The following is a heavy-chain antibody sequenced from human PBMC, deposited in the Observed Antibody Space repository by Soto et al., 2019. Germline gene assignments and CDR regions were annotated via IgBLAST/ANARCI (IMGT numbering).Heavy chain of an antibody. V-gene: IGHV3-23*01. CDR3: AKDMLSAAASDAVDI. D-gene: IGHD2-2*01. CDR1: GLTFSSYA. CDR2: ISGSGYST. J-gene: IGHJ3*02. Sequence: EVQLLESGGGLVQPGGSLRLSCAASGLTFSSYAMTWVRQAPGKGLEWVSAISGSGYSTDYADSVKGRFTISRDNSKNTLYLQMNSLRVEDTAVYYCAKDMLSAAASDAVDIWGQGTMVTVSS.